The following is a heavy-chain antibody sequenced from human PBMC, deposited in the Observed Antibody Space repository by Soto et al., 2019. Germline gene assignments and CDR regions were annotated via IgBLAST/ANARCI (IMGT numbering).Heavy chain of an antibody. J-gene: IGHJ6*02. CDR2: IYSGGST. Sequence: EVQLVESGGGLIQPGGSLRLSCAASGFTVSSNYMSWVRQAPGKGLEWVSVIYSGGSTYYADSVKGRFTIPRDNSKNTLYLQMNSLRAEDTAVYYCARDGVGVFYYGMDVWGQGTTVTVSS. V-gene: IGHV3-53*01. CDR3: ARDGVGVFYYGMDV. CDR1: GFTVSSNY. D-gene: IGHD3-16*01.